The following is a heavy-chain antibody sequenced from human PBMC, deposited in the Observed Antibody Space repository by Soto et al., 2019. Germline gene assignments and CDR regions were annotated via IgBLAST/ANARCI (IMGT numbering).Heavy chain of an antibody. Sequence: ASVKVSFKVSGYTLTELSMHWVRQAPGKGLEWMGGFDPEDGETIYAQKFQGRVTISRDNAKNTMYLQMNSLRAEDTAVYYCAREYSSSRYFDYWGQGTLVTVSS. V-gene: IGHV1-24*01. CDR3: AREYSSSRYFDY. J-gene: IGHJ4*02. CDR2: FDPEDGET. CDR1: GYTLTELS. D-gene: IGHD6-6*01.